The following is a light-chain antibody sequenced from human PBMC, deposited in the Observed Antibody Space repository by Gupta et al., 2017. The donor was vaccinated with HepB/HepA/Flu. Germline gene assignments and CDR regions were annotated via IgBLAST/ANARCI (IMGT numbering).Light chain of an antibody. CDR3: QQSDSAPLT. Sequence: DIQMTQSPPSLSASIGDRVTITCRASQSISSYLNWYQQKPGKAPKLLIYASSTLQSGVPSRFSGSGSGTDFTVTISRLQPEDFATYYCQQSDSAPLTFGGGTKVEIK. J-gene: IGKJ4*01. V-gene: IGKV1-39*01. CDR1: QSISSY. CDR2: ASS.